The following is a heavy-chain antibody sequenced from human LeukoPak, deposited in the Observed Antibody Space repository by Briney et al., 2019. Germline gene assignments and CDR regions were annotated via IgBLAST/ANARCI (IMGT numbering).Heavy chain of an antibody. CDR2: ISSSGSTI. V-gene: IGHV3-48*03. D-gene: IGHD4-17*01. CDR3: ARVVPEDYGDYRGSIDY. Sequence: GGSLRLSCAASGFTFSSYEMNWVRQAPGKGLEWVSYISSSGSTIYYADSVKGRFTISRDNAKNSLYLQMDSLRAEDTAVYYCARVVPEDYGDYRGSIDYWGQGTLVTVSS. CDR1: GFTFSSYE. J-gene: IGHJ4*02.